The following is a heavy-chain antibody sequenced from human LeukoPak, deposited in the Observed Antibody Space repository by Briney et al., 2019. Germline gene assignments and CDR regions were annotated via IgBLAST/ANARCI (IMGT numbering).Heavy chain of an antibody. J-gene: IGHJ5*02. D-gene: IGHD3-22*01. CDR2: ISGSGGST. V-gene: IGHV3-23*01. CDR1: GFTFSSYA. CDR3: VKEGFGYDSSGYYGGWFDP. Sequence: GGSLRLSCAASGFTFSSYAMSWVRQAPGKGLEWVSAISGSGGSTYYADSVKGRFTISRDNSKNTLYLQMNSLRAEDTAVYYCVKEGFGYDSSGYYGGWFDPWGQGTLVTVSS.